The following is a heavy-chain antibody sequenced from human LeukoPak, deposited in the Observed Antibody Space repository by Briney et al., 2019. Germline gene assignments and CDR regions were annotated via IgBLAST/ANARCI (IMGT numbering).Heavy chain of an antibody. CDR1: GFTFNSNG. Sequence: GGSLRLSCAASGFTFNSNGMHCVRQAPGKGLEWVALIWYDGSNKYYADSVKGRFTISRDNSKNTLYLQMNSLRAEDTAVYYCARDSGGLYYDSSGSPGEEVDAFDIWGQGTMVTVSS. D-gene: IGHD3-22*01. CDR2: IWYDGSNK. V-gene: IGHV3-33*01. J-gene: IGHJ3*02. CDR3: ARDSGGLYYDSSGSPGEEVDAFDI.